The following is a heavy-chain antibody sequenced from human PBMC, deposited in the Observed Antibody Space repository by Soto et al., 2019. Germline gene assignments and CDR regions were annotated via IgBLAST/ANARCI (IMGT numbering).Heavy chain of an antibody. CDR2: IKSKTDGGTT. CDR3: TTDVGYVFCSGPRTDAFDI. V-gene: IGHV3-15*01. J-gene: IGHJ3*02. CDR1: GFTFSNAW. D-gene: IGHD3-3*01. Sequence: SGGSLRLSCAASGFTFSNAWMSWVRQAPGKGLEWVGRIKSKTDGGTTDYAAPVKGRFTISRDDSKNTLYLQMNSLKTEDTAVYYCTTDVGYVFCSGPRTDAFDIRGQGKMVTISS.